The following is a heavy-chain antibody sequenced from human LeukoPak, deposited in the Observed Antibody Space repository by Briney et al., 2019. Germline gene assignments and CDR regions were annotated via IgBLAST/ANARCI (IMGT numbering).Heavy chain of an antibody. D-gene: IGHD1-26*01. J-gene: IGHJ4*02. CDR1: GGSFSGYY. CDR2: IYYSGST. CDR3: ARELGGVDRAFDY. V-gene: IGHV4-30-4*01. Sequence: SETLSLTCAVYGGSFSGYYWSWIRQPPGKGLEWIGYIYYSGSTYYNPSLKSRVTISVDTSKNQFSLKLSSVTAADTAVYYCARELGGVDRAFDYWGQGTLVTVSS.